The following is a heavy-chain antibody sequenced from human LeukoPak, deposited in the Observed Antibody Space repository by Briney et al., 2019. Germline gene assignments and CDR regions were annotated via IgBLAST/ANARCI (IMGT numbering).Heavy chain of an antibody. V-gene: IGHV4-59*01. D-gene: IGHD6-19*01. CDR3: ARGRVADYYYYYYMDV. CDR1: GGSISSYY. CDR2: IYYSGST. Sequence: SETLSLTCTVSGGSISSYYWSWIRQPPEKGLEWIGYIYYSGSTNYNPSLKSRVTISVDTSKNQFSLKLSSVTAADTAVYYCARGRVADYYYYYYMDVWGKGTTVTISS. J-gene: IGHJ6*03.